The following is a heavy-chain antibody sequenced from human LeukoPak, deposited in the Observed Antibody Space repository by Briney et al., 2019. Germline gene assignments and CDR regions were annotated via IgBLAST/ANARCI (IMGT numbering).Heavy chain of an antibody. V-gene: IGHV1-2*02. CDR2: INPNSGGT. J-gene: IGHJ4*02. D-gene: IGHD6-6*01. CDR1: GYTVTGYY. Sequence: GASVKVSCKASGYTVTGYYMHWVRQAPGQGLEWMGWINPNSGGTNYAQKFQGRVTMTRDTSISTAYMELSRLRSDDTAVYYCARMGKQLVRLNGKYYFDYWGQGTLVTVSS. CDR3: ARMGKQLVRLNGKYYFDY.